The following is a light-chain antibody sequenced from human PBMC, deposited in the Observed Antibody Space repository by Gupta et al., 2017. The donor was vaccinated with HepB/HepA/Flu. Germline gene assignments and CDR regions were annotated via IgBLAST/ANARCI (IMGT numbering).Light chain of an antibody. J-gene: IGKJ4*01. CDR2: GAS. V-gene: IGKV3-20*01. CDR3: QQDGSSPIT. CDR1: QSVRTSY. Sequence: ESVFTQSPATLSLSPAEIANLSCRASQSVRTSYLAWYQQKPGQPPRLLIYGASSRATGIPDRFSGSGSGTXFTLTIXRLEPEDFAVYYCQQDGSSPITFGXGTKVEIK.